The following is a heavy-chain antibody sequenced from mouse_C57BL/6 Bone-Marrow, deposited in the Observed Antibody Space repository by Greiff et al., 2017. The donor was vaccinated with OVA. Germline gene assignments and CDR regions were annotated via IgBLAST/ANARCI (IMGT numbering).Heavy chain of an antibody. CDR3: ARSDYYGSSRSRRTLDY. CDR1: GYTFTSYW. V-gene: IGHV1-53*01. D-gene: IGHD1-1*01. J-gene: IGHJ2*01. Sequence: QVQLQQPGTELVKPGASVKLSCKASGYTFTSYWIHWVKQRPGQGLEWIGNINPSNGDTDYNEKFKNRATLTVDKSSSTAYIQLSSLTSEDSAVYYCARSDYYGSSRSRRTLDYWGQGTTLTVSS. CDR2: INPSNGDT.